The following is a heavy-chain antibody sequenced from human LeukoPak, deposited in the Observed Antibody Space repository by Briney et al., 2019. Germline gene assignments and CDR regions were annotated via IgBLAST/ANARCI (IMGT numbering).Heavy chain of an antibody. CDR1: GFTFSSYG. Sequence: GGSLRLSCAASGFTFSSYGMNWVRQAPGKGLEWVAVISYDGSNKYYADSVKGRFTISRDNSKNTLHLQMNSLRAEDTAVYYCAKDGSSGYYPYAFDIWGQGTKVTVSS. V-gene: IGHV3-30*18. J-gene: IGHJ3*02. CDR3: AKDGSSGYYPYAFDI. CDR2: ISYDGSNK. D-gene: IGHD3-22*01.